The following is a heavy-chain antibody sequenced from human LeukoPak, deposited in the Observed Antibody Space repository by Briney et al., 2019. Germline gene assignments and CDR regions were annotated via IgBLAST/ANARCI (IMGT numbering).Heavy chain of an antibody. D-gene: IGHD2-2*01. Sequence: GESLKISCKGSGYSFSTNWIAWVRQLPGKGLEWMGTIYPGDSDTRYSPSFQGQVTISVDTSVSATYLQWSSLKASDTAIYYCARLHEDCTSTTCYHGYFDPWGQGTLVTLSS. J-gene: IGHJ5*02. CDR1: GYSFSTNW. CDR3: ARLHEDCTSTTCYHGYFDP. V-gene: IGHV5-51*01. CDR2: IYPGDSDT.